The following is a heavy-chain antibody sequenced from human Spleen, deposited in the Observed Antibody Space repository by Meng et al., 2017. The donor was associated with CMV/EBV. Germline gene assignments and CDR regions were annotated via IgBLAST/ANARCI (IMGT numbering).Heavy chain of an antibody. CDR3: ARDLWTMTVTGTDHWYDP. CDR2: IDHSGST. J-gene: IGHJ5*02. CDR1: GGSFNSYY. V-gene: IGHV4-34*01. D-gene: IGHD1/OR15-1a*01. Sequence: SETLSLTCAVHGGSFNSYYWGWIRQPPGKGLEWIGEIDHSGSTYYNPSLKSRVTISVDTSNNQFSLTLNSVTAADTAVYYCARDLWTMTVTGTDHWYDPWGQGTLVTVSS.